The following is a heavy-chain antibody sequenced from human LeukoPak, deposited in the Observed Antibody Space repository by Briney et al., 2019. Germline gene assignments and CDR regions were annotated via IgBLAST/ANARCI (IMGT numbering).Heavy chain of an antibody. V-gene: IGHV4-30-4*01. CDR1: GGSISSGDYY. CDR3: AREFDTAMVD. Sequence: SETLSLTRTVSGGSISSGDYYWSWIRQPPGKGLEWIGYIYYSGSTYYNPSLKSRVTISVDTSKNQFSLKLSSVTAADTAVYYCAREFDTAMVDWGQGTLVTVSS. CDR2: IYYSGST. D-gene: IGHD5-18*01. J-gene: IGHJ4*02.